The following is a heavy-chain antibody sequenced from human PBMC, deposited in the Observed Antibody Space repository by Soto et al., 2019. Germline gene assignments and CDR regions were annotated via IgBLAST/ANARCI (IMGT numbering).Heavy chain of an antibody. D-gene: IGHD3-3*01. CDR3: ARDQRITIFGVVPGGAFDI. CDR2: INAGNGNT. V-gene: IGHV1-3*01. CDR1: GYTFTSYA. Sequence: GASVKVSCKASGYTFTSYAMHWVRQAPGQRLEWMGWINAGNGNTKYSQKFQGRVTITRDTSASTAYMELSSLRSEDTAVYYCARDQRITIFGVVPGGAFDIWGQGTMVTVSS. J-gene: IGHJ3*02.